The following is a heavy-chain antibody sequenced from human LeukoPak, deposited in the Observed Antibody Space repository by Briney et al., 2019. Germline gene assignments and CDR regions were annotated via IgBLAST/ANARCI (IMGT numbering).Heavy chain of an antibody. Sequence: GGSLRLSCAASGFTFSSYAMSWVRQAPGKGLEWVSAISGSGGSTYYADSVKGRFTISRDNSKNTLYLQMNSLRAEDTAVYYCASKNCSSTSCYSSWDPYYYYMDVWGKGTTVTVSS. D-gene: IGHD2-2*01. CDR1: GFTFSSYA. V-gene: IGHV3-23*01. J-gene: IGHJ6*03. CDR2: ISGSGGST. CDR3: ASKNCSSTSCYSSWDPYYYYMDV.